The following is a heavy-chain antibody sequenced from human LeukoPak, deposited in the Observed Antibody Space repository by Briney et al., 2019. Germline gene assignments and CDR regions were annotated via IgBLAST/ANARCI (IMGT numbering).Heavy chain of an antibody. V-gene: IGHV1-69*05. CDR2: MSTIFGTA. CDR1: GGTFSSYA. CDR3: ASPVLWFGEFLNWFDP. D-gene: IGHD3-10*01. J-gene: IGHJ5*02. Sequence: SVRLSCKASGGTFSSYAISWVRQAPGHGLEWMGRMSTIFGTANHAEKFQGRVTITTDESTTTAYMQLSSLRSEDTAVYYRASPVLWFGEFLNWFDPWGQGTLVASSS.